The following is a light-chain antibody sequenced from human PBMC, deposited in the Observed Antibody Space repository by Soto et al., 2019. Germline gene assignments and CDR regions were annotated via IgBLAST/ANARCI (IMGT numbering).Light chain of an antibody. V-gene: IGKV3-15*01. CDR2: DAS. J-gene: IGKJ2*01. Sequence: EIVMTQSPATLSVSPGERATLSCRASQSVSSYLAWYQQKPGQAPRLLIYDASTRATGIPARFSGSGSGTECTLTISSLQSEDFAVYYCQHYNDWPPKQYTFGRGTKLEIK. CDR1: QSVSSY. CDR3: QHYNDWPPKQYT.